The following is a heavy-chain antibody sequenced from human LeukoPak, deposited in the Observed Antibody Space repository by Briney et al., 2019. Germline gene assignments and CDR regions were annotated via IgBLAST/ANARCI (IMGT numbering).Heavy chain of an antibody. Sequence: GGSLRLSCAASGFTFSSYEMNWVRQALGKGLEWVSYISSSGSTIYYADSVKGRFTISRDNAKNSPYLQMNSLRAEDTAVYYCARVGDGYNYDFDYWGQGTLVTVSS. J-gene: IGHJ4*02. V-gene: IGHV3-48*03. CDR1: GFTFSSYE. D-gene: IGHD5-24*01. CDR2: ISSSGSTI. CDR3: ARVGDGYNYDFDY.